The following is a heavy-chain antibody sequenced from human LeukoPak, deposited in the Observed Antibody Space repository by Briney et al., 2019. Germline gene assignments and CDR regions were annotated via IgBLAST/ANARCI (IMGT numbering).Heavy chain of an antibody. D-gene: IGHD5-24*01. CDR2: IMPLFGTA. CDR1: GGTYNSYA. Sequence: ASVKVSCKASGGTYNSYAISWVRQAPGQGLEWMGGIMPLFGTANYAQEFQGRVTFTTDESASTAYMEVSSLRSEDTAVYYCASGSLGDGYGVGDYYQYMDVWGKGTTVTVSS. V-gene: IGHV1-69*05. CDR3: ASGSLGDGYGVGDYYQYMDV. J-gene: IGHJ6*03.